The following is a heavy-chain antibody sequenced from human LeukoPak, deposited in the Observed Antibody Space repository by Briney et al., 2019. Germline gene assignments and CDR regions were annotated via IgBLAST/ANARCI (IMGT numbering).Heavy chain of an antibody. V-gene: IGHV4-34*01. J-gene: IGHJ4*02. Sequence: SETLSLTCAVYGGSFSGYYWSWIRQPPGKGRGWIGEINHSGSTNYNPSLKSRVTISVDTSKNQFSLKLSSVTAADTAAYYCARQTTVVTTDYFDYWGQGTLVTVSS. CDR1: GGSFSGYY. D-gene: IGHD4-23*01. CDR3: ARQTTVVTTDYFDY. CDR2: INHSGST.